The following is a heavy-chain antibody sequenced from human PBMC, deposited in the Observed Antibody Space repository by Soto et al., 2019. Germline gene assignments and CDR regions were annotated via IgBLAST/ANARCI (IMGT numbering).Heavy chain of an antibody. J-gene: IGHJ6*02. CDR1: GGSISSGGYY. Sequence: QVQLQESGPGLVKPSQTLSLTCTVSGGSISSGGYYWRWIRQDPAKGLERIGYIYYSGSTYYNPALRSRGPLSVDTSKTQFSLSLSSVSAAVKAVYYCARDVSVCGPLRNYYGMDVWGQGTTVTVSS. CDR2: IYYSGST. V-gene: IGHV4-31*03. CDR3: ARDVSVCGPLRNYYGMDV. D-gene: IGHD3-16*01.